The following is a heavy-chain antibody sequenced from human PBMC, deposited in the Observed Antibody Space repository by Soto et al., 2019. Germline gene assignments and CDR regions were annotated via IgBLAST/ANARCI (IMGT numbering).Heavy chain of an antibody. CDR2: ISGSGGST. CDR1: GFTFSSYA. V-gene: IGHV3-23*01. J-gene: IGHJ6*02. CDR3: AKRTSPHYYYYGMDV. D-gene: IGHD1-7*01. Sequence: GGSLRLSCAASGFTFSSYAMSWVRQAPGKGLEWVSAISGSGGSTYYADSVKGRFTISRDNSKNTLYLQMNSLRAEDTAVYYCAKRTSPHYYYYGMDVWGQGTTVTVSS.